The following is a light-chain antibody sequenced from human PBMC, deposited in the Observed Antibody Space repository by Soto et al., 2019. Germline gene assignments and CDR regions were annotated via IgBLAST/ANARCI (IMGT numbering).Light chain of an antibody. Sequence: QSALTQPPSASGSPGQSVTISCTGTSSDVGGYDYVSWYQQHPGKAPKLMIYEVTKQPSGVPDRFSGSKSGNTASLTVSGLQAEDEADSYCSSYAGSNNFVFGTGTKLTVL. CDR3: SSYAGSNNFV. CDR2: EVT. CDR1: SSDVGGYDY. V-gene: IGLV2-8*01. J-gene: IGLJ1*01.